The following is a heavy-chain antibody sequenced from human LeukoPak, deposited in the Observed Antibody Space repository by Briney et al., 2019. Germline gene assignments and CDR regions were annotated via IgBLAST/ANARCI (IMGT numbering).Heavy chain of an antibody. CDR3: AKGDYYGSGSPPTFDY. V-gene: IGHV3-23*01. Sequence: GGSLRLSCAASGFTFSSCAMSWVRQAPGKGLEWVSTISGSGGSTYYADSVKGRFTISRDNSKNTLYLEMNSLRAEDTAVYYCAKGDYYGSGSPPTFDYWGQGTLVTVSS. J-gene: IGHJ4*02. CDR1: GFTFSSCA. CDR2: ISGSGGST. D-gene: IGHD3-10*01.